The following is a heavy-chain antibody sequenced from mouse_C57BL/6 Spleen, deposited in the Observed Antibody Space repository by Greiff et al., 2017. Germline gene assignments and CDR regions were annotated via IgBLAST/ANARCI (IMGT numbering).Heavy chain of an antibody. J-gene: IGHJ2*01. V-gene: IGHV1-26*01. Sequence: EVQLQQSGPELVKPGAPVKISCKASGYTFTDYYMNWVKQSHGKSLEWIGDINPNNGGTSYNQKFKGKATLTVDKSSSTAYMELRSLTSEDSAVYYCARNWALYFDYWGQGTTLTVSS. D-gene: IGHD4-1*01. CDR1: GYTFTDYY. CDR2: INPNNGGT. CDR3: ARNWALYFDY.